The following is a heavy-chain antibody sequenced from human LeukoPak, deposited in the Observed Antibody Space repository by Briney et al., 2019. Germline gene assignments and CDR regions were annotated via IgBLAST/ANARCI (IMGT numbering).Heavy chain of an antibody. V-gene: IGHV4-34*01. CDR3: ARRPPFTMIVVVIKAFDI. CDR2: INHSGST. Sequence: KTSETLSLTCAVYGGSFSGYYWSWIRQPPGKGLEWIGEINHSGSTNYNPSLKSRVTISVDTSKNQFSLKLSSVNAADTAVYYCARRPPFTMIVVVIKAFDIWGQGTMVTVSS. J-gene: IGHJ3*02. CDR1: GGSFSGYY. D-gene: IGHD3-22*01.